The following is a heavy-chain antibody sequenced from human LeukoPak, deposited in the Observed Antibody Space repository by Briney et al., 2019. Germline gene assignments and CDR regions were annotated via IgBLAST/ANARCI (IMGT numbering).Heavy chain of an antibody. V-gene: IGHV1-2*02. CDR2: INPNSGGT. Sequence: GASVKVSCKASGYTFTGYYMHWVRQAPGQGLEWMGWINPNSGGTNYAQKFQGRVTMTRDTSISTAYMELSRLRSDDTAVYYCARDAESAVVTENNWFDPWGQGTLVTVSS. J-gene: IGHJ5*02. CDR1: GYTFTGYY. D-gene: IGHD4-23*01. CDR3: ARDAESAVVTENNWFDP.